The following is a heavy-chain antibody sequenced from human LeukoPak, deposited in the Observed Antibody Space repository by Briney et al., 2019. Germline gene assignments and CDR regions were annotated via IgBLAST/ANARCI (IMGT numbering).Heavy chain of an antibody. D-gene: IGHD2-2*01. CDR2: INHSGGT. Sequence: PSETLSLTCAVYGGSFSGYYWSWIRQPPGKGLEWIGEINHSGGTNYNPSLKSRVTISVDTSKNQFSLKLSSVTAADTAVYYCARSVVVPAAIPREYYYYGMDVWGKGTTVTVSS. V-gene: IGHV4-34*01. CDR3: ARSVVVPAAIPREYYYYGMDV. CDR1: GGSFSGYY. J-gene: IGHJ6*04.